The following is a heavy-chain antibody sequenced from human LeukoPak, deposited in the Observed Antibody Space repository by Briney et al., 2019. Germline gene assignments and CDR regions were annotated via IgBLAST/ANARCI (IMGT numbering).Heavy chain of an antibody. Sequence: SETLSLTCTVSGGSFSGYYWSWIRQPPGKGLEWIGEINHSGSTNYNPSLKSRVTISVDTSKNQFSLKLSSVTAADTAVYYCARYPRAGTTSWGQGTLVTVSS. CDR1: GGSFSGYY. V-gene: IGHV4-34*01. CDR3: ARYPRAGTTS. J-gene: IGHJ4*02. CDR2: INHSGST. D-gene: IGHD1-1*01.